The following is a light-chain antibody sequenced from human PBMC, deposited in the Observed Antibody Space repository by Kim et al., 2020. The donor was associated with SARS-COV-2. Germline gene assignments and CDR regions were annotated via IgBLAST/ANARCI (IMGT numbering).Light chain of an antibody. CDR1: NIGHKY. Sequence: SYELTQPLSVSVALGQTAKTTCGGNNIGHKYVHWYQQKPGQAPVLVMYKDSSRPSGIPERFSGSNSGNTATLTISRAQAGDEAEYYCQVWDSSTEVFGRGSKLTVL. CDR3: QVWDSSTEV. CDR2: KDS. V-gene: IGLV3-9*01. J-gene: IGLJ3*02.